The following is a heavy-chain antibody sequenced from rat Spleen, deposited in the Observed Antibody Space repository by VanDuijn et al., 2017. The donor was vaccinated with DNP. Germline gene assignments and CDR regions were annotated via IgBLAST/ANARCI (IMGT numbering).Heavy chain of an antibody. D-gene: IGHD1-11*01. CDR2: ISYDGSTT. V-gene: IGHV5-7*01. CDR1: GFTFSDYN. CDR3: ARQRGYFDY. J-gene: IGHJ2*01. Sequence: EVQLVESGGGLVQAGRSLKLSCAASGFTFSDYNMAWVRQAPEKGLEWVATISYDGSTTFYRDSVKGRFTISRDNAKSTLYLQMNSLRSEDMATYYCARQRGYFDYWGRGVLVTVSS.